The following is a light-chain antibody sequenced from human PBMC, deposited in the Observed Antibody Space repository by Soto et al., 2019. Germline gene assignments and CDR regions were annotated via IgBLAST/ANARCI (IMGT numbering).Light chain of an antibody. CDR3: SSYTSSSIPKV. CDR1: SSDVGGYNY. CDR2: DVS. Sequence: QSALTQPASVSGSPGQSITISCTGTSSDVGGYNYVSWYQQHPGKAPKLMIYDVSNRPSGVSNRFSGSKSGNTASLTISGLQAKDEADYYCSSYTSSSIPKVFGGGTQVTVL. J-gene: IGLJ2*01. V-gene: IGLV2-14*01.